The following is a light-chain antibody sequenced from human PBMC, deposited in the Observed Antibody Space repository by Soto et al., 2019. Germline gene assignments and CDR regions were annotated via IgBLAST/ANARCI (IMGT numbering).Light chain of an antibody. CDR3: QQRHNWPIT. J-gene: IGKJ5*01. CDR1: QTIRGL. Sequence: EIVLTQSPATLSLSPGERATLSCRTSQTIRGLLNWYQQRPGQAPRLLIYDTSNRATDIPARFSGSGSGTDFILTISSLDPEDFGVYFCQQRHNWPITFGQVTRLDIK. V-gene: IGKV3-11*01. CDR2: DTS.